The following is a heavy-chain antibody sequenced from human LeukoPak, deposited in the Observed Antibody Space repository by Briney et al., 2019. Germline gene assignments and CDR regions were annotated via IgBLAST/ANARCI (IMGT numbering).Heavy chain of an antibody. CDR1: GFTFSSYA. D-gene: IGHD4-23*01. Sequence: GGSLRLSCAASGFTFSSYAMSWVRQAPGKGLEWVSAISGSGGSTYYADSVKGRFTISRDNSKNTLYLQMNSLRAEDTAVYYCAKVKLDYGGSYYFDYWGQGTLVTVSS. CDR3: AKVKLDYGGSYYFDY. J-gene: IGHJ4*02. CDR2: ISGSGGST. V-gene: IGHV3-23*01.